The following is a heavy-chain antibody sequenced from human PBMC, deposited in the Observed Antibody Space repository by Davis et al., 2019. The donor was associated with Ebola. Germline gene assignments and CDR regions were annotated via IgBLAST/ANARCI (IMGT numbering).Heavy chain of an antibody. CDR1: GFAFNYYW. V-gene: IGHV3-7*01. Sequence: GSLRLSCAASGFAFNYYWMSWVRQAPGTGLEWVGNIKHDGSENYFMDSVKGRFTISRDNAQNAVFLQMNSLRVEDTAVYYCARDRSPTVYSGLDVWGQGTTVTVSS. J-gene: IGHJ6*02. CDR3: ARDRSPTVYSGLDV. D-gene: IGHD3-9*01. CDR2: IKHDGSEN.